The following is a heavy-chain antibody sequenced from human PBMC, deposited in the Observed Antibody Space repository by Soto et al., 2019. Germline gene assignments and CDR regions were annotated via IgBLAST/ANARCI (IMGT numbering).Heavy chain of an antibody. CDR3: ARSPIPLRTGYYSYFDY. CDR1: GYTFTSYY. J-gene: IGHJ4*02. V-gene: IGHV1-46*01. CDR2: INPSGGST. Sequence: QVQLVQSGAEVKKPGASVKVSCKASGYTFTSYYMHWVRQAPGQGLEWMGIINPSGGSTSYAQKFQGRVTMTRDTSTSTVYMELSSLRSEDTAVYYCARSPIPLRTGYYSYFDYWGQGTLVTVSS. D-gene: IGHD3-9*01.